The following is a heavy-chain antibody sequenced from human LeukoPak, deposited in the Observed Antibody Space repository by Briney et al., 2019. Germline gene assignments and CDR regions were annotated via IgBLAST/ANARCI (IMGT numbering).Heavy chain of an antibody. CDR2: IYHSGST. J-gene: IGHJ5*02. Sequence: SETLSLTCAVSGGSISSGGYSWSWIRQPLGKGLEWIGYIYHSGSTYYNPSLKSRVTISVGRSKNQFSLKLSSVTAADTAVYYCARDVAYYYGSGTWFDPWGQGTLVTVSS. CDR1: GGSISSGGYS. D-gene: IGHD3-10*01. CDR3: ARDVAYYYGSGTWFDP. V-gene: IGHV4-30-2*01.